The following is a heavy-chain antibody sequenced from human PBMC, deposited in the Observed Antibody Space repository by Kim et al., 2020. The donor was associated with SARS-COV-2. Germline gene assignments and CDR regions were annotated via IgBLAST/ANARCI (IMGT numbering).Heavy chain of an antibody. V-gene: IGHV4-34*01. J-gene: IGHJ6*03. D-gene: IGHD2-2*01. CDR1: GGSFSGYY. CDR2: INHSGST. Sequence: SETLSLTCAVYGGSFSGYYWSWIRQPPGKGLEWIGEINHSGSTNYNPSLKSRVTISVDTSKNQFSLKLSSVTAADTAVYYCASMKTAAHYYYYMDVWGKG. CDR3: ASMKTAAHYYYYMDV.